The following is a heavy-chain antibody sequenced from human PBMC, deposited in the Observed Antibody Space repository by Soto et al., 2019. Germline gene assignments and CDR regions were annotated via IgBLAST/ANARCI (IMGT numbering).Heavy chain of an antibody. CDR1: GGSFSGYY. D-gene: IGHD6-6*01. J-gene: IGHJ4*02. CDR2: INHSGST. Sequence: SETLSLTCAVYGGSFSGYYWSWIRQPPGKWLEWIGEINHSGSTNYNPSLKSRVTISVDTSKNQFSLKLSSVTAADTAVYYCARIPSKGAARNYRGQGTLVTVSS. V-gene: IGHV4-34*01. CDR3: ARIPSKGAARNY.